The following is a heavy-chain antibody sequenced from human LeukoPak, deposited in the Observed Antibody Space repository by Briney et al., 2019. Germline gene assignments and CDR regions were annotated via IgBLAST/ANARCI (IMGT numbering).Heavy chain of an antibody. J-gene: IGHJ4*02. CDR2: IGKDGTGN. Sequence: GGSLRLSCAASGFSLSRYWMSWVRQAPGKGLEWVANIGKDGTGNHYVDSVKGRFTISRANAKNSLYLQMNSLRADDTAVYYCARDLDFYATDYWGQGTLVTVSS. V-gene: IGHV3-7*01. D-gene: IGHD2/OR15-2a*01. CDR1: GFSLSRYW. CDR3: ARDLDFYATDY.